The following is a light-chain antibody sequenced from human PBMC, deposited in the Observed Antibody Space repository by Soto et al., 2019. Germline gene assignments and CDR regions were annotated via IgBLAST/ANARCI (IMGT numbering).Light chain of an antibody. J-gene: IGKJ2*01. CDR1: HTIATY. CDR3: QLFYYYPPP. Sequence: IQMTQSPSSLSASVGDGVTLTCRASHTIATYLNWYQQKPGQVPEVLIYGASRLHVGVPSRVTGSGYGTDFTLRINHLHPEAFAIYYCQLFYYYPPPFGQGTKLEVK. V-gene: IGKV1-39*01. CDR2: GAS.